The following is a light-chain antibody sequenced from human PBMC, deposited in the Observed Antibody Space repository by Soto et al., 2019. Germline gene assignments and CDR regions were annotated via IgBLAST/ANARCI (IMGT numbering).Light chain of an antibody. CDR2: GAS. V-gene: IGKV3-20*01. J-gene: IGKJ1*01. Sequence: EIVRTQSPGTLSLSPGDRATLSCRASQSVNSNFLAWYQQKPGQAPRLLIYGASSRATGIPDTFSGSGSGTDFTLTISILEPGDFAVYYCQQSGTSPWTFGQGTKVEIK. CDR1: QSVNSNF. CDR3: QQSGTSPWT.